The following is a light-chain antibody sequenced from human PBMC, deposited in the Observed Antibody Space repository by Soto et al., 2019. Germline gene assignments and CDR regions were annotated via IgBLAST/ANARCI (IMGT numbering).Light chain of an antibody. J-gene: IGLJ2*01. CDR1: SSDIGGYKY. V-gene: IGLV2-14*03. CDR3: CSYTSSTSLI. CDR2: DVN. Sequence: QSALTQPASVSGSPGQSITISCTGTSSDIGGYKYVSWYQQHPGKVPKLLIFDVNNRPSGVSDRFSGSKSGNTASLTITGLQAEDEDEYYCCSYTSSTSLIFGGGTKLTVL.